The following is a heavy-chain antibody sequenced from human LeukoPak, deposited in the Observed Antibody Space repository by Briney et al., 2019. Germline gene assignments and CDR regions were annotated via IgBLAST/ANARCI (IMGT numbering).Heavy chain of an antibody. V-gene: IGHV1-18*01. CDR1: GYTFTSHG. Sequence: ASVKVSCKASGYTFTSHGISWVRQAPGQGLEWMGWISVYNGNTNYAQKIQGRVTMTTDTSTTTAYMELRSLRSDDTAVYYCARDQDWLVDHWGQEPWSPSPQ. CDR2: ISVYNGNT. J-gene: IGHJ4*01. CDR3: ARDQDWLVDH. D-gene: IGHD6-19*01.